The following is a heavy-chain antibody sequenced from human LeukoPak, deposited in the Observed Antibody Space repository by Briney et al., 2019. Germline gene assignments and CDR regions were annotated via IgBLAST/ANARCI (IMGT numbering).Heavy chain of an antibody. J-gene: IGHJ4*02. CDR3: AKDPGGGAVAGTVFDD. D-gene: IGHD6-19*01. Sequence: GGSLRLSCAASGFTFSSYAMSWVRQAPGKGLEWVSGISGSGGSTKYADSVKGRFTISRDNSKNTLYLQMNTVRAEDTAVYYCAKDPGGGAVAGTVFDDWGQGTLVTVSS. CDR2: ISGSGGST. CDR1: GFTFSSYA. V-gene: IGHV3-23*01.